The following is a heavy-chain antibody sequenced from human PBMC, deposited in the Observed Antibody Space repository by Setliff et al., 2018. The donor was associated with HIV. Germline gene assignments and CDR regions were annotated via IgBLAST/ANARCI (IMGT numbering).Heavy chain of an antibody. CDR2: IFYSGSS. V-gene: IGHV4-59*01. D-gene: IGHD3-3*01. J-gene: IGHJ5*02. CDR1: GASISTYY. CDR3: ARDRGSYNFWSGLARGDNWFDP. Sequence: SETLSLTCTVSGASISTYYWSWIRQPPGRGLEWIGYIFYSGSSNYNPSLKSRVTMSVDTSKNQFSLNLTSVTAADTAVYYCARDRGSYNFWSGLARGDNWFDPWGQGTLVTVS.